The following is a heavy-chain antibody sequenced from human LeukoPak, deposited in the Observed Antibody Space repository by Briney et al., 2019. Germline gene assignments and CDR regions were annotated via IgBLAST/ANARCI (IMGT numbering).Heavy chain of an antibody. CDR2: ISSSSSTI. Sequence: GVSLRLSCAASGFTFSSYSMNWVRQAPGKGLEWVSYISSSSSTIYYADSVKGRFTISRDNAENSLYLQMNSLRAEDTAVYYCARDQTPYGGKPYYFDYWGQGTLVTVSS. V-gene: IGHV3-48*01. J-gene: IGHJ4*02. D-gene: IGHD4-23*01. CDR1: GFTFSSYS. CDR3: ARDQTPYGGKPYYFDY.